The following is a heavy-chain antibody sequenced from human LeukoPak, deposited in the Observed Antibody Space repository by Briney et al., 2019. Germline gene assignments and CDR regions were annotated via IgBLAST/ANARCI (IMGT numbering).Heavy chain of an antibody. V-gene: IGHV1-2*02. D-gene: IGHD6-19*01. J-gene: IGHJ6*02. CDR1: GYTFTDYY. Sequence: ASVKVSCKTSGYTFTDYYMHWVRQAPGQGLEWMGWINSNSGDTNYAQKFQGRVTMTRDTSINTVYMELSRLRSDDTAVYYCARAVAGYYYGMDVWGQGTTVTVSS. CDR3: ARAVAGYYYGMDV. CDR2: INSNSGDT.